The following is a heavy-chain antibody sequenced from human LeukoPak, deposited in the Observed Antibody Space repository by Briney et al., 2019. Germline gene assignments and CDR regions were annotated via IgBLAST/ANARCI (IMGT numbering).Heavy chain of an antibody. CDR2: IYHSGTT. CDR1: GGSISSGGYS. V-gene: IGHV4-30-2*01. D-gene: IGHD2-2*01. J-gene: IGHJ4*02. CDR3: ARRAGGTSHSYFDY. Sequence: SETLFLTCAVSGGSISSGGYSWSWIRQPPGKGLEWIGYIYHSGTTYYNPSLKSRVTISVDRSKNQFSLNLSSVTAADTAVYYCARRAGGTSHSYFDYWGQGTLVTVSS.